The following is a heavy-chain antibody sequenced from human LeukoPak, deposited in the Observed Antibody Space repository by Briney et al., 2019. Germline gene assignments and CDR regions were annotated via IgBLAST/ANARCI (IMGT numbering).Heavy chain of an antibody. D-gene: IGHD1-1*01. Sequence: GGSLRLSCAASGFTFTSYYMHWVRQAPGKGLEWVSAISGSGGSTYYADSVKGRFTISRDNSKNTLYLQMNSLRAEDTAVYYCAKRDQVLDYWGQGTLVTVSS. CDR3: AKRDQVLDY. J-gene: IGHJ4*02. CDR2: ISGSGGST. CDR1: GFTFTSYY. V-gene: IGHV3-23*01.